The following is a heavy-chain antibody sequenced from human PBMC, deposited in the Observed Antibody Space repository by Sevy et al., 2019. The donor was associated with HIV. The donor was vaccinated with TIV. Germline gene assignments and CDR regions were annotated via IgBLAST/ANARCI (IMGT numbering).Heavy chain of an antibody. D-gene: IGHD6-13*01. Sequence: ASVKVSCKASGGTFSSYAISWVRQAPGQGLEWMGGIIPIFGTTNYAQKFQGRDTITADKSTSTAYMELSSLRSEDTAVYYCASRRIAAAGDYYYYMDVWGKGTTVTVSS. CDR1: GGTFSSYA. V-gene: IGHV1-69*06. J-gene: IGHJ6*03. CDR2: IIPIFGTT. CDR3: ASRRIAAAGDYYYYMDV.